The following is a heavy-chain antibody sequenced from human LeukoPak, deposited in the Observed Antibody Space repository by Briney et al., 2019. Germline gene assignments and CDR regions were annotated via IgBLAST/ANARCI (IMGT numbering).Heavy chain of an antibody. Sequence: GGSLRLSCAASEFTVSSNYMNWVRQAPGKGLEWVSAISGSGGSTYYADSVKGRFTISRDNSKNTLYLQMSSLRAEDTAVYYCAKAGLGYSYGYADYWGQGTLVTVSS. D-gene: IGHD5-18*01. CDR1: EFTVSSNY. J-gene: IGHJ4*02. CDR2: ISGSGGST. CDR3: AKAGLGYSYGYADY. V-gene: IGHV3-23*01.